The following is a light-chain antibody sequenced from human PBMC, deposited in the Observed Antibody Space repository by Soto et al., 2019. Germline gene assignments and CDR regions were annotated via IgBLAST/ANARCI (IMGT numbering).Light chain of an antibody. J-gene: IGLJ1*01. CDR1: SSDVGGYNY. V-gene: IGLV2-14*03. Sequence: QSVLTQPASVSGSPGQSITISCTGTSSDVGGYNYVSWYQQHPGKAPKLMIYDVSNRPSGVSNRFYGSKSGNTASLTISGLQAEDEADYYCSSYTSSSLHVFGTGTKLTVL. CDR3: SSYTSSSLHV. CDR2: DVS.